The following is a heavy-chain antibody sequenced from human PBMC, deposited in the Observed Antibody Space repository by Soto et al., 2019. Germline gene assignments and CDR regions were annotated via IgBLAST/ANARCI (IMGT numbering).Heavy chain of an antibody. CDR3: ASSYFYDSGGYYPFDY. D-gene: IGHD3-22*01. CDR1: GFTFSSYA. V-gene: IGHV3-23*01. CDR2: ISGSGGST. Sequence: PGGSLRLFCAASGFTFSSYAMRWVRQAPGKGLEWVSAISGSGGSTYYADPVKGRFTISRDNSRNTLYLQIYSLRTEDAAVYYCASSYFYDSGGYYPFDYWGQGTLVTVSS. J-gene: IGHJ4*02.